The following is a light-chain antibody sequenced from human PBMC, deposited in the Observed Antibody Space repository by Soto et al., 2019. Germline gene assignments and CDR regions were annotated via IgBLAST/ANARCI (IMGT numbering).Light chain of an antibody. CDR3: QQYSNWPPLT. V-gene: IGKV3D-15*01. Sequence: EIVMTQSPATLSVSPGDRATLSCRASQSVSNNLAWYQQKPGQAPRLLIYGASTRATGVPARFSGSGSGTEFTLTISSLQSEDFAVYYCQQYSNWPPLTFGGGTKVEIK. J-gene: IGKJ4*01. CDR1: QSVSNN. CDR2: GAS.